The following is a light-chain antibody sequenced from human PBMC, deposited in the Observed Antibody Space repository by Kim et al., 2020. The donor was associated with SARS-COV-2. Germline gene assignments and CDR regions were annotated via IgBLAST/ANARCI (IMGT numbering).Light chain of an antibody. CDR2: AAS. Sequence: ASVGDRVTITCRASQGISSWLAWYQQKPEKAPKSLIYAASNLQSGVPSRFSGSGSGTDFTLTISGLQPVDFATYYCQQYNSYPVTFGGGTKVDIK. CDR3: QQYNSYPVT. J-gene: IGKJ4*01. V-gene: IGKV1D-16*01. CDR1: QGISSW.